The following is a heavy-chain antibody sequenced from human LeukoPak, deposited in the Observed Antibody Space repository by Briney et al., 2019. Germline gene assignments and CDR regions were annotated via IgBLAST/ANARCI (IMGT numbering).Heavy chain of an antibody. Sequence: PGGSLRLSCAASGFTFSSYSMNWVRQAPGKGLEWVSSISSSSSYIYYADSVKGRFTISRDNAKNSLYLQMNSLRAEDTAVYYCAKGVAYGSGSHTFDYWGQGTLVTVSS. CDR3: AKGVAYGSGSHTFDY. CDR2: ISSSSSYI. V-gene: IGHV3-21*01. J-gene: IGHJ4*02. D-gene: IGHD3-10*01. CDR1: GFTFSSYS.